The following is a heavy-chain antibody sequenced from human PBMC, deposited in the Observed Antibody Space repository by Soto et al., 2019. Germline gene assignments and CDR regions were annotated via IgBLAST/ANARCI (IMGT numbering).Heavy chain of an antibody. J-gene: IGHJ6*02. Sequence: SPTLSLPCAISGDSVSSNSAAWNWIRQSPSRGLEWLGRTYYRSKWYNDYAVSVKSRITINPDTSKNQFSLQLNSVTPEDTAVYYCARVASSSSYLDYYYGMDVWGQGTTVTVSS. D-gene: IGHD6-6*01. V-gene: IGHV6-1*01. CDR2: TYYRSKWYN. CDR3: ARVASSSSYLDYYYGMDV. CDR1: GDSVSSNSAA.